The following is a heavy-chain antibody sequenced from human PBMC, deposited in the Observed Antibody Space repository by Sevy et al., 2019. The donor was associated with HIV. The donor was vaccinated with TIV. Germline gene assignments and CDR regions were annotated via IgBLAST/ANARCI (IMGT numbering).Heavy chain of an antibody. CDR2: ISTSSSYK. CDR1: GFTFSDYY. CDR3: ARVRYNYGEKYFDY. D-gene: IGHD5-18*01. J-gene: IGHJ4*02. V-gene: IGHV3-11*06. Sequence: GGSLRLSCTVSGFTFSDYYMKWIHQAPGKGLEWVSYISTSSSYKDYADSVKGRFTISRDNAKNSVFLQMNNLRVEDTAVYYCARVRYNYGEKYFDYWGQGTLVTVSS.